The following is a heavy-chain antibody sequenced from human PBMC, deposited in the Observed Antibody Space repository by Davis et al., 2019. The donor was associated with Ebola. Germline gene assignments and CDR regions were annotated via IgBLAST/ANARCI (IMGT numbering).Heavy chain of an antibody. J-gene: IGHJ6*03. CDR2: IIPIFGTA. CDR3: ARTSAMVRGVIIAYYYYMDV. Sequence: SVKVSCKASGYTFTSYYMHWVRQAPGQGLEWMGGIIPIFGTANYAQKFQGRVTITADESTSTAYMELSSLRSEDTAVYYCARTSAMVRGVIIAYYYYMDVWGKGTTVTVSS. D-gene: IGHD3-10*01. CDR1: GYTFTSYY. V-gene: IGHV1-69*13.